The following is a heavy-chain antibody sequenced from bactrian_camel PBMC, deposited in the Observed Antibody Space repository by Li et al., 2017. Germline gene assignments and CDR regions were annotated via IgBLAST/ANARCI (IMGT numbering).Heavy chain of an antibody. CDR1: GITYSKYC. Sequence: HVQLVESGGGSAQAGGSLKLSCVASGITYSKYCMGWFRQAPGKEREEVASFDSDGNTNYADSVKGRFAVSKDNAKNTLFLQMNSLKPEDTAMYYCAAGHGGTCLLWAVSYWGQGTQVTVS. D-gene: IGHD2*01. J-gene: IGHJ4*01. V-gene: IGHV3S53*01. CDR3: AAGHGGTCLLWAVSY. CDR2: FDSDGNT.